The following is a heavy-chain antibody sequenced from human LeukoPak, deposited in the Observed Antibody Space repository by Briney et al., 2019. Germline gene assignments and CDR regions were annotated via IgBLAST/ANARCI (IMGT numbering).Heavy chain of an antibody. V-gene: IGHV1-69*05. Sequence: PGASVKVSCKVSGYTLTELSMHWVRQAPGKGLEWMGGIIPIFGTANYAQKFQGRVTITTDESTSTAYMELSSLRSEDTAVYYCARGLQLDAFDIWGQGTMVTVSS. J-gene: IGHJ3*02. D-gene: IGHD5-24*01. CDR2: IIPIFGTA. CDR1: GYTLTELS. CDR3: ARGLQLDAFDI.